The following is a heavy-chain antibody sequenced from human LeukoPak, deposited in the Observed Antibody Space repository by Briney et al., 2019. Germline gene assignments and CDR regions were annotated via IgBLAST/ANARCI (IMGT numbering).Heavy chain of an antibody. Sequence: ASVKVSCKASGYTFTSYAMHWVRQAPGQRLEWMGWINAGNGNTKYSQKFQGRVTITRDTSTSTAYMELRSLRSDDTAVYYCARRVMTYYYYGMDVWGQGTTVTVSS. J-gene: IGHJ6*02. CDR1: GYTFTSYA. CDR3: ARRVMTYYYYGMDV. CDR2: INAGNGNT. D-gene: IGHD3-16*01. V-gene: IGHV1-3*01.